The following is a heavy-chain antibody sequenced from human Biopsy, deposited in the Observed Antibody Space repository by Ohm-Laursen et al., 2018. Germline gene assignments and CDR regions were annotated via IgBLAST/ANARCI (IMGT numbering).Heavy chain of an antibody. CDR3: ARDSRGGHLNTTLITGKNLDS. Sequence: SDTLSLTCTVSGGSISNYYCAWIRQSPGKGLEWIGYIYHTGSANYNSSLRSRVTLSLDTSKNQFSLRLTPVTAADTAVYFCARDSRGGHLNTTLITGKNLDSWGQGILVTVSS. CDR1: GGSISNYY. CDR2: IYHTGSA. V-gene: IGHV4-59*01. J-gene: IGHJ4*02. D-gene: IGHD3-16*01.